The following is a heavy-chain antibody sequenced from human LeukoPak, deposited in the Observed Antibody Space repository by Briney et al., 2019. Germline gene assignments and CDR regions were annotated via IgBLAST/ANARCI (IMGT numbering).Heavy chain of an antibody. D-gene: IGHD3-10*01. V-gene: IGHV3-23*01. CDR1: GFTFSSYG. CDR3: AGYHGSITMVRGVIITDDY. CDR2: ISGSGGST. J-gene: IGHJ4*02. Sequence: SGGSLRLSCAASGFTFSSYGMSWVRQAPGKGLEWVSAISGSGGSTYYADSVKGRFTISRDKSKNTLYLQMNSLRAEDTAVYYCAGYHGSITMVRGVIITDDYWGQGTLVTVSS.